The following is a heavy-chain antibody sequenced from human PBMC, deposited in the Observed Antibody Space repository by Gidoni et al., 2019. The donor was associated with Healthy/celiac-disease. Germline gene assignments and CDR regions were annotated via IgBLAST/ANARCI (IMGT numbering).Heavy chain of an antibody. CDR2: ISGSGGST. Sequence: CAASGFTFRTYAMSWVRQAPGRGLEWVSAISGSGGSTHYADSVKGRCSISRDNSKNMLYLQMNSLRAEDTAVYYCAKFGDSSGYYYAVHFDYWGQGTLVTVSS. D-gene: IGHD3-22*01. CDR1: GFTFRTYA. J-gene: IGHJ4*02. V-gene: IGHV3-23*01. CDR3: AKFGDSSGYYYAVHFDY.